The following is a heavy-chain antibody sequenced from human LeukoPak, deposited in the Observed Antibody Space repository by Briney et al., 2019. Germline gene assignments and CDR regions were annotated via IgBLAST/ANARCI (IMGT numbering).Heavy chain of an antibody. J-gene: IGHJ4*02. CDR3: ARRGYSSSWYYSYFDY. Sequence: PSETLSLTCTVSGGSISSYYWSWIRQPPGKGLEWIGYIYYSGSTNYNPPLKSRATISVDTSKNQFSLKLSSVTAADTAVYYCARRGYSSSWYYSYFDYWGQGTLVTVSS. CDR2: IYYSGST. V-gene: IGHV4-59*08. D-gene: IGHD6-13*01. CDR1: GGSISSYY.